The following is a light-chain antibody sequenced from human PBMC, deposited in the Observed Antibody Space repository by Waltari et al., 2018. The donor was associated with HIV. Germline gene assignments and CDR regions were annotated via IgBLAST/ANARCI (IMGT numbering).Light chain of an antibody. CDR2: AVS. Sequence: QSALTQPASVSGSPGQSITISCTGTSSDVGSYNLVSWYQQHPGKAPKLMIYAVSKRPSGVSNRFAGSKSGNTASLTISGLQAEDEADYYCCSYAGSGDVFGTGTKVTVL. J-gene: IGLJ1*01. V-gene: IGLV2-23*02. CDR3: CSYAGSGDV. CDR1: SSDVGSYNL.